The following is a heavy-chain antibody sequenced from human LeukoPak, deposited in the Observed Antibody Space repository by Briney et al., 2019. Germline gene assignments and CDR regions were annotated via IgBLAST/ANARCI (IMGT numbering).Heavy chain of an antibody. Sequence: NPSETLSLTCTVSGGSISSYYWSWIRQPAGKGLEWIGRIYTSGSTNYNPSLKSRVTMSVDTSKNQFSLKLSSVTAADTAVYYCARPQGGRSSDAFDIWGQGTMVTVSS. CDR2: IYTSGST. V-gene: IGHV4-4*07. D-gene: IGHD6-19*01. J-gene: IGHJ3*02. CDR3: ARPQGGRSSDAFDI. CDR1: GGSISSYY.